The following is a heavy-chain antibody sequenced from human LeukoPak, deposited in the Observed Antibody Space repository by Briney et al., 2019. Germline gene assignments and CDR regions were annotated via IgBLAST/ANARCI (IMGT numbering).Heavy chain of an antibody. CDR1: GGTFSSYA. CDR2: IIPIFGTA. J-gene: IGHJ6*03. V-gene: IGHV1-69*05. Sequence: GSSVKVSCKASGGTFSSYAISWVRQAPGQGLEWMGGIIPIFGTANYAQKFQGRVTITRNTSISTAYMELSSLRSEDTAVYYCARAPKYSNPLRENYYYMDVWGKGTTVTVSS. CDR3: ARAPKYSNPLRENYYYMDV. D-gene: IGHD4-11*01.